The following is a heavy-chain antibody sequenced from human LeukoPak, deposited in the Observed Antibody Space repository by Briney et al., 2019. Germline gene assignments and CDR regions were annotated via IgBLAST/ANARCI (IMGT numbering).Heavy chain of an antibody. CDR3: ARGIVGATTHYFDY. CDR1: GFTFDDYA. J-gene: IGHJ4*02. CDR2: ISWNSGSI. V-gene: IGHV3-9*01. Sequence: GGSLRLSCAASGFTFDDYAMHWVRQAPGKGLEWVSGISWNSGSIGYADSVKGRFTISRDNAKNSLYLQMNSLRAEDTAVYYCARGIVGATTHYFDYWGQGTLVTVSS. D-gene: IGHD1-26*01.